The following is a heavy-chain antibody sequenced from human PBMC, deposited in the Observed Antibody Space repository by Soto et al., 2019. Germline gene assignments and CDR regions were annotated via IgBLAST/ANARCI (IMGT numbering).Heavy chain of an antibody. D-gene: IGHD3-10*01. CDR1: GGSISSYY. CDR2: IYYSGST. J-gene: IGHJ6*02. V-gene: IGHV4-59*01. CDR3: ARGQLWSRHGMDV. Sequence: QVQLQESGPGLVKPSETLSLTCTVSGGSISSYYWSWIRQPPGKGLEWIGYIYYSGSTNYNPSLKRRVTISVDTSKNQFSLKLSSVTAADTAVYYCARGQLWSRHGMDVWGQGTTVTVSS.